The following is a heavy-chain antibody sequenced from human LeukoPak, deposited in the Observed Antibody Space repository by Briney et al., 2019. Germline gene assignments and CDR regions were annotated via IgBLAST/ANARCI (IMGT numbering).Heavy chain of an antibody. D-gene: IGHD5-24*01. V-gene: IGHV3-23*01. CDR2: ISGSGGST. J-gene: IGHJ4*02. CDR1: GFTLSSYA. Sequence: GGSLRLSCAASGFTLSSYAMSWVRQAPGKGLEWVSAISGSGGSTYYADSVKGRFTISRDNSKNTLYLQMNSLRAEDTAVYYCAKDRGDGYIHFDYWGQGTLVTVSS. CDR3: AKDRGDGYIHFDY.